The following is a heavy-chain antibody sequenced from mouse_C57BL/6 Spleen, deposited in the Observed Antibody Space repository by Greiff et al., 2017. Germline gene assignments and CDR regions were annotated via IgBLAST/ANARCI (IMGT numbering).Heavy chain of an antibody. CDR1: GFTFSSYA. Sequence: EVKLMESGGGLVKPGGSLKLSCAASGFTFSSYAMSWVRQTPEKRLEWVATISDGGSYTYYPDNVKGRFTISRDNAKNNLYLQMSHLKSEDTAMYYCARAGDGYPYAMDYWGQGTSVTVSS. J-gene: IGHJ4*01. CDR2: ISDGGSYT. D-gene: IGHD2-3*01. CDR3: ARAGDGYPYAMDY. V-gene: IGHV5-4*03.